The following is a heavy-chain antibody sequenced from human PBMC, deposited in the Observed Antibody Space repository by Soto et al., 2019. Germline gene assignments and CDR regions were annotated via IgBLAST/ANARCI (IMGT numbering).Heavy chain of an antibody. D-gene: IGHD3-16*01. CDR2: IYYSGST. J-gene: IGHJ4*02. CDR3: ARDPYGGYFGF. CDR1: GFSISSGGYY. V-gene: IGHV4-31*03. Sequence: SETLSLTCTVSGFSISSGGYYWSWIRQHPGRGVEWIGHIYYSGSTKYNTSLKSRLTISVDTSKNKFSLELSTVTAADTAVYYCARDPYGGYFGFWGQGALVTVS.